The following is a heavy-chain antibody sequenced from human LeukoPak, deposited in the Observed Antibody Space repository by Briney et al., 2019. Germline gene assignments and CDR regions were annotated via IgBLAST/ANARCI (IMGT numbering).Heavy chain of an antibody. CDR2: IYSGST. D-gene: IGHD3-22*01. Sequence: SETLSLTCTVSGGSISSSSYYWGWIRQPPGKGLEWIGSIYSGSTYYNPPLKSRVTISVDTSKNQFSLKLSSVTAADTAVYYCARRGGSYYDSSGYYIYYFDYWGQGTLVTVSS. CDR3: ARRGGSYYDSSGYYIYYFDY. J-gene: IGHJ4*02. V-gene: IGHV4-39*07. CDR1: GGSISSSSYY.